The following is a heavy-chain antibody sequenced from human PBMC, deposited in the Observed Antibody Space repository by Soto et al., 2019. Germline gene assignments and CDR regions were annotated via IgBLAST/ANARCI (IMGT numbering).Heavy chain of an antibody. CDR3: ARYSSGSEVDY. D-gene: IGHD3-10*01. V-gene: IGHV4-59*01. Sequence: SETLSLTCSVSGGSTSSYYWSWIRQPPGKGLEWIGYNYYSGSTNYNPSLKSRVTISVDTSKNQFSLKLSSVTAADTAVYYCARYSSGSEVDYWGQGTLVTVSS. CDR1: GGSTSSYY. CDR2: NYYSGST. J-gene: IGHJ4*02.